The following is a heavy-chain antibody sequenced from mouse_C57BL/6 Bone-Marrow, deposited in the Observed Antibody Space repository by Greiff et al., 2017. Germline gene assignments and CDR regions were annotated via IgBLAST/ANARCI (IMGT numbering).Heavy chain of an antibody. CDR3: ARSRDYDDFDY. J-gene: IGHJ2*01. V-gene: IGHV1-54*01. CDR1: GYAFTNYL. CDR2: INPGSGGT. Sequence: QVQLMESGAELVRPGTSVKVSCKASGYAFTNYLIEWVRQRPGKGLEWIGMINPGSGGTNYHEKFKGKATLTADKASSTAYMQLSSLTSENSAVYCCARSRDYDDFDYWGQGTTLTVSS. D-gene: IGHD2-4*01.